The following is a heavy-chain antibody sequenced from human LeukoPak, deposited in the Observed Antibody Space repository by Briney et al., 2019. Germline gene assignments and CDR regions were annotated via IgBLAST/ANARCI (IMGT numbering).Heavy chain of an antibody. CDR3: ASDSSGYFGP. D-gene: IGHD3-22*01. Sequence: GGSLRLSCAASGFTFSDYYMNWPRQAPGRGLEWVSYISNSGSAKYYADSVKGRFTISRDNAKNSVYLEMNSLRAEDTAVYYCASDSSGYFGPWGQGTLVTVSS. V-gene: IGHV3-11*01. J-gene: IGHJ5*02. CDR1: GFTFSDYY. CDR2: ISNSGSAK.